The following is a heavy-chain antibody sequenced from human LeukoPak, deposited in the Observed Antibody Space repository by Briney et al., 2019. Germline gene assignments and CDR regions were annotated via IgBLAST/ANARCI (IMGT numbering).Heavy chain of an antibody. CDR3: ARDNYSISSDFDY. Sequence: ASVKVSCKASGYAFTSYGINWVRQAPGQGLEWMGWISAYNGNTNYAQKVQGRVTTTTDTSTSTAYMELRSLRSDDTAVYYCARDNYSISSDFDYWGQGTLVTVSS. CDR2: ISAYNGNT. D-gene: IGHD6-6*01. CDR1: GYAFTSYG. V-gene: IGHV1-18*01. J-gene: IGHJ4*02.